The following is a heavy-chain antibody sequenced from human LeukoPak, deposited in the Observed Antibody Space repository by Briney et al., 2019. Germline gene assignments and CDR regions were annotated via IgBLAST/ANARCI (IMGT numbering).Heavy chain of an antibody. CDR3: ARVGKTSSAY. J-gene: IGHJ4*02. V-gene: IGHV3-64*01. CDR1: GFTFSSYA. Sequence: GGSLRLSCATSGFTFSSYAMHWVRQAPGKGLEYVSAISSTGTSTYYANSVKGRFTISRDNSKNTLYLQMGSLRGEDMAVYYCARVGKTSSAYWGQGTLVTVSS. CDR2: ISSTGTST.